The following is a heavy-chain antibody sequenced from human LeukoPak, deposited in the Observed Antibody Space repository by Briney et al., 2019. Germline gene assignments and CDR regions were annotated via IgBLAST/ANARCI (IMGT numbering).Heavy chain of an antibody. V-gene: IGHV3-30-3*01. CDR3: ARKTDTLSAFDI. J-gene: IGHJ3*02. CDR1: GFTFSSYV. D-gene: IGHD1-14*01. Sequence: GGSLRLSCAASGFTFSSYVMHWVRQAPGKGLEWVAVISYDGSNEYYADSVKGRFTISRDNSKNTLYLQMNSLRAEDTAVYYCARKTDTLSAFDIWGQGTMVTVSS. CDR2: ISYDGSNE.